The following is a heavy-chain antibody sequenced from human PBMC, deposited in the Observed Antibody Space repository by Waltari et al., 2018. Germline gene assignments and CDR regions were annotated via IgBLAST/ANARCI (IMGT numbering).Heavy chain of an antibody. D-gene: IGHD2-2*01. CDR2: IIPIFGTA. J-gene: IGHJ4*02. V-gene: IGHV1-69*05. CDR1: GGTFSSYA. Sequence: QVQLVQSGAEVKKPGSSVKVSCKASGGTFSSYAISWVRQAPGQGLEWLGGIIPIFGTANYAQKCQGRVTITTDESTSTAYMELSSLRSEDTAVYYCAVGLVVPAAMPFYYFDYWGQGTLVTVSS. CDR3: AVGLVVPAAMPFYYFDY.